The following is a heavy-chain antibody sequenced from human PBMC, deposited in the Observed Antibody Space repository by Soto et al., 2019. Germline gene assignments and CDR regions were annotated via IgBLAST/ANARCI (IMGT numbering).Heavy chain of an antibody. V-gene: IGHV3-11*01. CDR2: ITFSGNTV. Sequence: VRLLESGGGLVKPGGSLRLSCATSGLTFSNYAMSWVRQAPGGGLEWVSYITFSGNTVYYADSLKGRFTISRDNAKNSLYLQMNRLRAEDTAVYYCARVSWREKYGMDVWGQGTTVTVSS. J-gene: IGHJ6*02. CDR3: ARVSWREKYGMDV. CDR1: GLTFSNYA.